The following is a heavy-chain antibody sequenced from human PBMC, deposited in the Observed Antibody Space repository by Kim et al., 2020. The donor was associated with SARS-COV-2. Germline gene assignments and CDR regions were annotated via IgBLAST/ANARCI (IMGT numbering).Heavy chain of an antibody. CDR1: GGSISGSH. CDR2: VHDRGST. CDR3: AKGAGWYDY. J-gene: IGHJ4*02. Sequence: SETLSLTCSVSGGSISGSHWGWLRQPPGEGLEWIAYVHDRGSTNYNPSLKDRVSISIDSSQNQFSLRLRSVTAADSAVYYCAKGAGWYDYWGQGTLVTVSS. D-gene: IGHD6-19*01. V-gene: IGHV4-59*01.